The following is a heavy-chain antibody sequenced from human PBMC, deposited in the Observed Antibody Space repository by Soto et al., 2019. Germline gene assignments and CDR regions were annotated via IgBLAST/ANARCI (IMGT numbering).Heavy chain of an antibody. CDR2: IYSGGST. Sequence: GGSLRLSCAASGFTVSTKYMSWVRQAPGKGLEWVSVIYSGGSTFYADSVRGRFTISRDNSKNTVNLQMNSLRAEDTAVYYCARDRCAEDYWGQGTLVTVSS. CDR3: ARDRCAEDY. D-gene: IGHD2-21*01. V-gene: IGHV3-66*01. CDR1: GFTVSTKY. J-gene: IGHJ4*02.